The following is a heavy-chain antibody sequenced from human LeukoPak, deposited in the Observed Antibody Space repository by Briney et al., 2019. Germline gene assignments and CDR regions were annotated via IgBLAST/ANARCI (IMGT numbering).Heavy chain of an antibody. J-gene: IGHJ3*02. CDR1: GYTFTSYY. Sequence: ASVKVSCKASGYTFTSYYMHWVRQAPGQGLEWMGIINPSGGSTSYAQKFQGRVTMTRDTSTSTVYMELSSLRSEDTAVYYCARVYYDSSGYYPTRAFDIWGQGTMVTVSS. V-gene: IGHV1-46*03. D-gene: IGHD3-22*01. CDR2: INPSGGST. CDR3: ARVYYDSSGYYPTRAFDI.